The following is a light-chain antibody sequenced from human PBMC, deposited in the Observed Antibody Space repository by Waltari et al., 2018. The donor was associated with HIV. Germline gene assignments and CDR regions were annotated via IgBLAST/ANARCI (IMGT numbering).Light chain of an antibody. CDR3: QQASSFPRT. V-gene: IGKV3D-20*01. CDR2: DAS. CDR1: QSVSSSY. J-gene: IGKJ1*01. Sequence: EIVLTQSPATLSLSPGERATLSCGASQSVSSSYVAWYQQKPGLAPRLLIYDASRRATGIPDRFSGSGSGTDFSLTIRSLQPEDFATYYCQQASSFPRTFGQGTKVEIK.